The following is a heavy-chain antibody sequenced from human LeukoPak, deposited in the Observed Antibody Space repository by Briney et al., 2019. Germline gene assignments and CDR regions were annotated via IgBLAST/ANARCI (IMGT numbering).Heavy chain of an antibody. D-gene: IGHD3-9*01. CDR2: IYPGDSDT. CDR1: GYSFTSYW. J-gene: IGHJ4*02. V-gene: IGHV5-51*01. Sequence: GESLKISCKGSGYSFTSYWIGWVRQVPGEGLECMGIIYPGDSDTRYSPSFQGQVTISVDRSISTAYLQWSSLKASDTAMYYCAKFRSLTSYFDYWGQGTLVTVSS. CDR3: AKFRSLTSYFDY.